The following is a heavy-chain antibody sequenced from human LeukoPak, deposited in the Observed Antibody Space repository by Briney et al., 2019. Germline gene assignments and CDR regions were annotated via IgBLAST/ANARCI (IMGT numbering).Heavy chain of an antibody. CDR1: GFTFSSYG. CDR3: GSGAGNSYGNFDY. V-gene: IGHV3-33*01. Sequence: GRSLRLSCAASGFTFSSYGMHWVRQAPGKGLEWVAVIWYDGSDKYYADSVKGRFTISRDNSKNTLYLQMNSLRGEDTAVYYCGSGAGNSYGNFDYWSQGTLVTVSS. J-gene: IGHJ4*02. D-gene: IGHD5-18*01. CDR2: IWYDGSDK.